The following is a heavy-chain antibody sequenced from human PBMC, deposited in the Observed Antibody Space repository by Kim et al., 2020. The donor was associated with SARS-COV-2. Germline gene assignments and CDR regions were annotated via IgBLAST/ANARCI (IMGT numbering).Heavy chain of an antibody. V-gene: IGHV1-3*01. Sequence: TRYSQNLQGRVTITRTTSANSAYMELKSLRSEDTAIYYCAREGHEGGYLTWGQGTMVTVSS. CDR2: T. CDR3: AREGHEGGYLT. D-gene: IGHD3-22*01. J-gene: IGHJ3*01.